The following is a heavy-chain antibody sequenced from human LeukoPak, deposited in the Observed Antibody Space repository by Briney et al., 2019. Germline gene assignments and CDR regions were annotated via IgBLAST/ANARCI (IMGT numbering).Heavy chain of an antibody. J-gene: IGHJ4*02. CDR2: INHSGST. V-gene: IGHV4-34*01. Sequence: SETLSLTCAVYGGSFSGYYWSWIRQPPGKGLEWIGEINHSGSTNYNPSLKSRVTISVDTSKNQFSLKLSSVTAADTAVYYCARGRPPAATFDYWGQGTLDTVSS. D-gene: IGHD2-2*01. CDR1: GGSFSGYY. CDR3: ARGRPPAATFDY.